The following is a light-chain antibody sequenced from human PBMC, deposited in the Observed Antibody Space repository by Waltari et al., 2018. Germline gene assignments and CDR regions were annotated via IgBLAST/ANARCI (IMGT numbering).Light chain of an antibody. J-gene: IGKJ4*02. CDR1: QSVTSNY. CDR3: QQYGSSPRLT. Sequence: EIVLTQSPGTLSLSPGERATLPCRASQSVTSNYLAWYQQKPGQAPRLLIYGASSRATGIPDRFSVSGAGTDFTLTISRLEPEDFAVYYCQQYGSSPRLTFGGGTKVEIK. CDR2: GAS. V-gene: IGKV3-20*01.